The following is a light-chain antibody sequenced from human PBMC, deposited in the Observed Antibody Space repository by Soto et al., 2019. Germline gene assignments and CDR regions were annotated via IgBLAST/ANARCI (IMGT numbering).Light chain of an antibody. J-gene: IGLJ2*01. CDR2: EVS. V-gene: IGLV2-14*01. Sequence: QAVLTQPASVSGSPGQSITISCTGTSSDVGGYNYVSWYQQHPGKAPKLMIYEVSNRPSGVSNRFSGSKSGNTASLTISGLQAEDEADYYCSSYVAGDILLFGGGTKLTVL. CDR3: SSYVAGDILL. CDR1: SSDVGGYNY.